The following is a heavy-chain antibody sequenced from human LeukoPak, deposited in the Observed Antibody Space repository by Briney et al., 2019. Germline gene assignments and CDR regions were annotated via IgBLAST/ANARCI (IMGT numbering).Heavy chain of an antibody. Sequence: KPSETLSLTCTVSGYSISTDYYWNWIRQPAGKKLEWIGRTYSSGSAIYNPSLKSRVTILADRSRNQFSLLMTSVTAADTAVYFCASAVYFGDLTVFDTWGQGLLVTVSS. V-gene: IGHV4-38-2*02. CDR3: ASAVYFGDLTVFDT. CDR2: TYSSGSA. CDR1: GYSISTDYY. J-gene: IGHJ4*02. D-gene: IGHD3-10*01.